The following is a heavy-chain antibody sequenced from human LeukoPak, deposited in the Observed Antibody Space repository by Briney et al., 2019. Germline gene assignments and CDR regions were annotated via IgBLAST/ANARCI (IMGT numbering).Heavy chain of an antibody. V-gene: IGHV3-23*01. CDR3: AKRARESANSGVLGGFDY. CDR2: ISTSGRST. Sequence: QPGGSLRLSCAASGFSFSIYAMSWVRQAPGKGLEWVSSISTSGRSTYYADSVKGRFTISRDNSKNTLYLQMNSLGADDTAVYYCAKRARESANSGVLGGFDYWGQGTQVTVSS. CDR1: GFSFSIYA. J-gene: IGHJ4*02. D-gene: IGHD3-10*01.